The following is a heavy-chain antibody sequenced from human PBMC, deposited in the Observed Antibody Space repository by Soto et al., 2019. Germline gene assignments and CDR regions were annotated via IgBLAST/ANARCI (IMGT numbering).Heavy chain of an antibody. CDR2: IYYSGST. CDR3: AREVYVLSSPLWDV. Sequence: SETLSLTCTVSGGSTSSYYWSWIRQPPGKGLEWIGYIYYSGSTNYNPSLKSRVTISVDTSKNQFSLKLSSVTAADTAVYYCAREVYVLSSPLWDVWGKGTTVTVSS. V-gene: IGHV4-59*01. J-gene: IGHJ6*04. CDR1: GGSTSSYY. D-gene: IGHD3-16*01.